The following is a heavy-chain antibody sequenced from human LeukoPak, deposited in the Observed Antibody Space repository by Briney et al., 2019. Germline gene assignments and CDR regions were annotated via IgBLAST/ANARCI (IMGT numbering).Heavy chain of an antibody. CDR3: AREVDYGDSPIVDY. V-gene: IGHV4-59*12. CDR2: IYYSGST. D-gene: IGHD4-17*01. Sequence: SETLSLTCTVSGGSISSYYWSWIRQPPGKGLEWIGYIYYSGSTNYNPSLKSRVTISVDTSKNQFSLKLSSVTAADTAVYYCAREVDYGDSPIVDYWGQGTLVTVSS. CDR1: GGSISSYY. J-gene: IGHJ4*02.